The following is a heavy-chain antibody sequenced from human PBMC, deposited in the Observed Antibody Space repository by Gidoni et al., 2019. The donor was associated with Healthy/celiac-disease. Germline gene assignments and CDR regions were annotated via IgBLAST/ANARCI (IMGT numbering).Heavy chain of an antibody. Sequence: LQLQESGSGLVTPSQTLSLTCAVSGGSISSGGYSWSWIRQPPGKGLEWIGYIYHSGSTYYNPSLKSRVTISVDRSKNQFSLKLSSVTAADTAVYYCARRNYYYDSSGYSNWFDPWGQGTLVTVSS. J-gene: IGHJ5*02. CDR3: ARRNYYYDSSGYSNWFDP. V-gene: IGHV4-30-2*01. CDR1: GGSISSGGYS. CDR2: IYHSGST. D-gene: IGHD3-22*01.